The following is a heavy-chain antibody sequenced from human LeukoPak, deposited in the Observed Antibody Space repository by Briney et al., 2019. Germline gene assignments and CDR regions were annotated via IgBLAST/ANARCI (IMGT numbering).Heavy chain of an antibody. CDR3: ARDSGSSGYQAFDY. D-gene: IGHD3-22*01. J-gene: IGHJ4*02. V-gene: IGHV4-59*01. CDR2: IYYSGST. CDR1: GGSISSYY. Sequence: PSETLSLTCTVSGGSISSYYWSWIRQPPGKGLEWIGYIYYSGSTNYNPSLKSRVTISVDTSKNQFSLKLSSVTAADTAVHYCARDSGSSGYQAFDYWGQGTLVTVSS.